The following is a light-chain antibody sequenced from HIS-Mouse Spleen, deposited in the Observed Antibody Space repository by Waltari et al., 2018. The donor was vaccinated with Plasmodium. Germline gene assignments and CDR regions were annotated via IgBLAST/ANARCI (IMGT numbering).Light chain of an antibody. J-gene: IGKJ3*01. Sequence: EIVMTKSPATLSVSPGERATLSCRASQSVSSNLAGYQQKPGQAPRLLIYGASTMATGIPSRFSGSGSGTEFTLTISSLQSEDFAVYYCQQYNNWSFTFGPGTKVDIK. V-gene: IGKV3-15*01. CDR2: GAS. CDR3: QQYNNWSFT. CDR1: QSVSSN.